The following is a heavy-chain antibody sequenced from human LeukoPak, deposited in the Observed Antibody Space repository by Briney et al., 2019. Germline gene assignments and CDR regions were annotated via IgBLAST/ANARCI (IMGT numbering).Heavy chain of an antibody. CDR1: GYTFTGYY. CDR2: INPSGGST. Sequence: ASVKVSCKASGYTFTGYYIHWVRQAPGQGLEWTGIINPSGGSTTYAQEFQGRVSMTRDTSTRTVYMELSGLRSEDTAVYYCARDSVANWRILDYWGQGTLVTVSS. CDR3: ARDSVANWRILDY. J-gene: IGHJ4*02. V-gene: IGHV1-46*01. D-gene: IGHD1-1*01.